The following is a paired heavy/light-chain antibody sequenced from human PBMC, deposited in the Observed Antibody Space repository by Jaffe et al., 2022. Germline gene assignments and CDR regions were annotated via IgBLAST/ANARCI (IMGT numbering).Light chain of an antibody. CDR1: QSISSW. CDR2: KAS. V-gene: IGKV1-5*03. Sequence: DIQMTQSPSTLSASVGDRVTITCRASQSISSWLAWYQQKPGKAPKLLIYKASSLESGVPSRFSGSGSGTEFTLTISSLQPDDFATYYCQQYNSYSLTFGGGTKVEIK. J-gene: IGKJ4*01. CDR3: QQYNSYSLT.
Heavy chain of an antibody. CDR3: ARSAYCSSTSCYLRWYFDL. CDR2: ISAYNGNT. J-gene: IGHJ2*01. V-gene: IGHV1-18*01. CDR1: GYTFTSYG. Sequence: QVQLVQSGAEVKKPGASVKVSCKASGYTFTSYGISWVRQAPGQGLEWMGWISAYNGNTNYAQKLQGRVTMTTDTSTSTAYMELRSLRSDDTAVYYCARSAYCSSTSCYLRWYFDLWGRGTLVTVSS. D-gene: IGHD2-2*01.